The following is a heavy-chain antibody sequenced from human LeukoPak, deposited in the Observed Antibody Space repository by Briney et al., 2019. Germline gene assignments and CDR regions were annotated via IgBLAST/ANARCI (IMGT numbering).Heavy chain of an antibody. CDR3: AITRIAAAGTDYYYGMDV. D-gene: IGHD6-13*01. Sequence: ASVKVSCKASGYTFTSYYMHWVRQAPGQGLEWMGIINPSGGSTSYAQKFQGRVTMTRDTSTSTVYMGLSSLRSEDTAVYYCAITRIAAAGTDYYYGMDVWGQGTTVTVSS. CDR2: INPSGGST. CDR1: GYTFTSYY. J-gene: IGHJ6*02. V-gene: IGHV1-46*01.